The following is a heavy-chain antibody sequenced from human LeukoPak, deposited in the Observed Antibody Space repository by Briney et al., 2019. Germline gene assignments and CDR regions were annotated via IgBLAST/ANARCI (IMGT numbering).Heavy chain of an antibody. J-gene: IGHJ5*02. CDR2: IYSSGST. CDR1: GGSISSGSYY. Sequence: SETLSLTCSVSGGSISSGSYYWSWIRQPAGTGLEWIGRIYSSGSTNYNPSLKSRVTISVDTSKNQFSLKLSSVTAADTAVYYCARAGLGIATKFDPWGQGTLVTVSS. D-gene: IGHD6-13*01. V-gene: IGHV4-61*02. CDR3: ARAGLGIATKFDP.